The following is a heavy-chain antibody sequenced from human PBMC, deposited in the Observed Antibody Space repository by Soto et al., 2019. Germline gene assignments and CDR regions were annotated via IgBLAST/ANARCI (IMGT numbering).Heavy chain of an antibody. D-gene: IGHD3-10*01. J-gene: IGHJ5*02. CDR1: GGSISSGDYY. Sequence: SETLSLTCTVSGGSISSGDYYWSWIRQPPGKGLEWIGYIYYSGSTYYNPSLKSRVTISVDTSKNRFSLKLSSVTAADTAVYYCARAGGITMVRGVIPWFDPWGQGTLVTVSS. CDR3: ARAGGITMVRGVIPWFDP. V-gene: IGHV4-30-4*01. CDR2: IYYSGST.